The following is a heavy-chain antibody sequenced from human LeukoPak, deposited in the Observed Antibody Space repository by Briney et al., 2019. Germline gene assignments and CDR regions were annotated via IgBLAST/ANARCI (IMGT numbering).Heavy chain of an antibody. J-gene: IGHJ4*02. CDR2: MNPNSGNT. Sequence: ASVKVSRKASGYTFTSYDINWVRQATGQGLEWMGWMNPNSGNTGYAQKFQGRVTITRNTSISTAYMELSSLRSEDTALYYCAREKPFYDSSGYYYPIAFDYWGQGTLVTVSS. CDR1: GYTFTSYD. V-gene: IGHV1-8*03. CDR3: AREKPFYDSSGYYYPIAFDY. D-gene: IGHD3-22*01.